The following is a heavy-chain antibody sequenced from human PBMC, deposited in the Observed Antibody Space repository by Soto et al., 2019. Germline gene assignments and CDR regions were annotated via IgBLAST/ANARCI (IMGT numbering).Heavy chain of an antibody. CDR1: GFIFSEST. Sequence: GGALRLSCSASGFIFSESTLYWVRQVPGKGLEAISGVSTSGRSTYYADSVKDRFTISRDNSKNTLFLQMGSLRPEDTAIYYCVKQAHGLDGVAFDYWGQGTQVTVSS. D-gene: IGHD2-15*01. CDR3: VKQAHGLDGVAFDY. CDR2: VSTSGRST. V-gene: IGHV3-64D*06. J-gene: IGHJ4*02.